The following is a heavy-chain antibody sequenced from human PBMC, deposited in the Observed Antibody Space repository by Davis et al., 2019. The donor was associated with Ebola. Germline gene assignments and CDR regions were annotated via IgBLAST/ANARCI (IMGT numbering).Heavy chain of an antibody. Sequence: PSETLSLTFVVSGWAFSGHYWTWIRQPPGKGPESVGEINPGRSTTYNSTLKSRVTISVDMSKSQVSLELTSVTAADTAVYYCARAYCGGDCYSSTRQFDYWGQGNLVAVSS. CDR1: GWAFSGHY. CDR3: ARAYCGGDCYSSTRQFDY. D-gene: IGHD2-21*02. CDR2: INPGRST. V-gene: IGHV4-34*01. J-gene: IGHJ4*02.